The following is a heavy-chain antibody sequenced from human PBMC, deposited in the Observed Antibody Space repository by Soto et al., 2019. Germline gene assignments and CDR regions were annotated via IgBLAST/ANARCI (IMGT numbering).Heavy chain of an antibody. CDR2: IDPSDSYS. CDR3: ARHFPLPTDLQFYYYYYYGVDV. D-gene: IGHD3-3*02. Sequence: GESLKISCKASGYNFTTFWISWMRQVPGKGLEWMGRIDPSDSYSDYSPSFQGHITISADKSINTAYLHFSNLKASDTAVYYCARHFPLPTDLQFYYYYYYGVDVWGHGTAVTVSS. J-gene: IGHJ6*02. CDR1: GYNFTTFW. V-gene: IGHV5-10-1*01.